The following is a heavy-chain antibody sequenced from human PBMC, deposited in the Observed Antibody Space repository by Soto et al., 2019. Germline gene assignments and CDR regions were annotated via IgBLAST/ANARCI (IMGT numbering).Heavy chain of an antibody. D-gene: IGHD3-10*01. CDR3: AKDTTRYYFGSGP. J-gene: IGHJ5*02. CDR1: GFTFSIHG. Sequence: SLRLSCAASGFTFSIHGMHWVRQAPGKGLEWVAVISYDGSNKYYADSVKGRFTISRDNSKNTLHLQMNSLRAEDTALYYCAKDTTRYYFGSGPWGQGTQVTVSS. CDR2: ISYDGSNK. V-gene: IGHV3-30*18.